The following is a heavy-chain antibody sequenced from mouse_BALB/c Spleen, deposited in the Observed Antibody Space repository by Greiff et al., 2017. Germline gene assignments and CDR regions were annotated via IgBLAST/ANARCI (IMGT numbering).Heavy chain of an antibody. Sequence: VHLVESGPGLVAPSQSLSITCTVSGFSLTSYGVHWVRQPPGKGLEWLGVIWAGGSTNYNSALMSRLSISKDNSKSQVFLKMNSLQTDDTAMYYCARPMITTSAMDYWGQGTSVTVSS. D-gene: IGHD2-4*01. CDR1: GFSLTSYG. V-gene: IGHV2-9*02. J-gene: IGHJ4*01. CDR2: IWAGGST. CDR3: ARPMITTSAMDY.